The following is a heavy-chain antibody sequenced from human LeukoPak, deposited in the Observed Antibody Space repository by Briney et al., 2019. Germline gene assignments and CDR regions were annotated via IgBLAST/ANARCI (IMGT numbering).Heavy chain of an antibody. V-gene: IGHV3-23*01. D-gene: IGHD3-22*01. CDR3: AKVGGDYSYSSGYYFAAFDI. Sequence: PGGSLRLSCAASGFTFSSYAMSWIRQAPGKGLEWVSAISGSGGSTYYADSVKGRFTISRDNSKNTLYLQMNSLRAEDMAVYYCAKVGGDYSYSSGYYFAAFDIWAKGQWSPSLQ. CDR2: ISGSGGST. J-gene: IGHJ3*02. CDR1: GFTFSSYA.